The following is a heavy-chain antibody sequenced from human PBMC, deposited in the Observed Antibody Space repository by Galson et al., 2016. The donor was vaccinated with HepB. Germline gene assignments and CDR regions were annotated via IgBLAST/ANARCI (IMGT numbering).Heavy chain of an antibody. CDR2: VDPGDSYG. CDR3: ARHRGRHGYNDFDY. Sequence: QSGAEVKEPGESLRISCKGSGYGFSSYWITWVRQRPGKGLEWIGRVDPGDSYGNYSPSFQGHVTISADKSISTASLQWTKLKASDTAMYYCARHRGRHGYNDFDYWGQGTLVTVSS. D-gene: IGHD5-24*01. CDR1: GYGFSSYW. V-gene: IGHV5-10-1*01. J-gene: IGHJ4*02.